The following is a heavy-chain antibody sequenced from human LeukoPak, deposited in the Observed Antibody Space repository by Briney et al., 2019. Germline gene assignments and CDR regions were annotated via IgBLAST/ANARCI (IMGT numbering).Heavy chain of an antibody. Sequence: PSETLSLTCTVTGTSISTYYWSWVRQPPGKGLEWIGSMFFGGNTNYNPSLTSRVTISLDTSKNQFSLRLNSVTTADTAVYYCARSRIVGDGCSYGYWGQGTLVTVSS. CDR1: GTSISTYY. CDR3: ARSRIVGDGCSYGY. J-gene: IGHJ4*02. CDR2: MFFGGNT. V-gene: IGHV4-59*01. D-gene: IGHD2/OR15-2a*01.